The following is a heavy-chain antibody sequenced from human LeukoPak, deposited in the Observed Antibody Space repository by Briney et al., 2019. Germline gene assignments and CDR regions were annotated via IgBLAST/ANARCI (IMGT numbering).Heavy chain of an antibody. J-gene: IGHJ5*02. CDR1: GFTFSSYW. V-gene: IGHV3-74*01. D-gene: IGHD4-11*01. Sequence: GGSLRLSCAASGFTFSSYWMHWVRQAPGKGLVWASRINSDGSSTSYADSVKGRFTISRDNAKNTLYLQMNSLRAEDTAVYYCARDLKTRYSTGWFDPWGRGTLVTVSS. CDR2: INSDGSST. CDR3: ARDLKTRYSTGWFDP.